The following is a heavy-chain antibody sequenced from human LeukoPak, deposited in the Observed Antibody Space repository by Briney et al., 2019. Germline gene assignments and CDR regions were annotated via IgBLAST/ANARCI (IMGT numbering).Heavy chain of an antibody. CDR3: ARGEHSVDS. CDR2: IYSSGYT. V-gene: IGHV4-4*07. J-gene: IGHJ4*02. CDR1: GGAIRSHY. D-gene: IGHD1/OR15-1a*01. Sequence: PSETLSLTCTVSGGAIRSHYWNWIRQPAGKGLEWIGRIYSSGYTNDNPFLKSRITMSVDMSTNQFSLRLNSVTAADTAVYYCARGEHSVDSWGQGMLVTVSS.